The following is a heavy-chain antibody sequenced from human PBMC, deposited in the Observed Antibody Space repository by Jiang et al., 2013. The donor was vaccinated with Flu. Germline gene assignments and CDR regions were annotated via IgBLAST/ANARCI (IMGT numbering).Heavy chain of an antibody. D-gene: IGHD2-15*01. Sequence: GAEVKKPGESLKISCKGSGYSFTSYWIGWVRQMPGKGLEWMGIIYPGDSDTRYSPSFQGQVTISADKSISTAYLQWSSLKASDTAMYYCARRIGYCSGGSCYSGYGFDYWGQGTLVTVSS. CDR1: GYSFTSYW. V-gene: IGHV5-51*01. CDR2: IYPGDSDT. J-gene: IGHJ4*02. CDR3: ARRIGYCSGGSCYSGYGFDY.